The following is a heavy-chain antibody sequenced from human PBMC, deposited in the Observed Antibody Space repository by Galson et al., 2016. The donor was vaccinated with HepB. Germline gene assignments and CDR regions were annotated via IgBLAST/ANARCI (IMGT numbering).Heavy chain of an antibody. D-gene: IGHD5-18*01. CDR1: GFTFSRYE. Sequence: SLRLSCAASGFTFSRYEMNWVRQAPGKGLEWVSGISGSGDTKFADSVKGRFTTSRDNSKTTLYLQMNSLRVEDTAVYYCAKISVQYSYHYWGFDYWGQGTLVTVSS. CDR2: ISGSGDT. V-gene: IGHV3-23*01. J-gene: IGHJ4*02. CDR3: AKISVQYSYHYWGFDY.